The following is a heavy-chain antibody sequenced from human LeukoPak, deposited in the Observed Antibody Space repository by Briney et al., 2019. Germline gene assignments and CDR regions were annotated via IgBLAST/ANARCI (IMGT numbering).Heavy chain of an antibody. Sequence: PSETLSLTCTVSGGSISSYYWSWIRQPPGKGLEWIGYLYYSGSTNYNPSLKSRVTISVDTSKNQFSLKLSSVTAADTAVYYCAREHDSSGYYYVGYAFDIWGQGTMVTVSS. CDR1: GGSISSYY. V-gene: IGHV4-59*01. CDR3: AREHDSSGYYYVGYAFDI. J-gene: IGHJ3*02. CDR2: LYYSGST. D-gene: IGHD3-22*01.